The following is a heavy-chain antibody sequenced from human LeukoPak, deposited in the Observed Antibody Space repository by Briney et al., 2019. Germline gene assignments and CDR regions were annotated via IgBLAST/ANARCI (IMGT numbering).Heavy chain of an antibody. V-gene: IGHV3-30*04. CDR3: ARDTWNFDY. Sequence: GGSLRLSCAASGFTFRSYAMHWVRQAPGKGLEWVAVISYDGSNKYYADSVEGRFTISRDNSKNTLYLQMNSPRAEDTAVYYCARDTWNFDYWGQGTLVTVSS. CDR1: GFTFRSYA. J-gene: IGHJ4*02. D-gene: IGHD1-1*01. CDR2: ISYDGSNK.